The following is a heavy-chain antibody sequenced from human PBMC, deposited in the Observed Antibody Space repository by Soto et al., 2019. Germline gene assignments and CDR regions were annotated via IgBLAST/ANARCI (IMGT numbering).Heavy chain of an antibody. CDR1: EFAFSGYG. CDR3: AKDTTKYYYGMDV. V-gene: IGHV3-30*18. J-gene: IGHJ6*02. Sequence: GGSLRLSCASAEFAFSGYGRHWVRQAPGKGLEWVAVISYDGSNKYYADSVKGRFTISRDNSKNTLYLQMNSLRAEDTAVYYCAKDTTKYYYGMDVWGQGNTVTVSS. D-gene: IGHD1-1*01. CDR2: ISYDGSNK.